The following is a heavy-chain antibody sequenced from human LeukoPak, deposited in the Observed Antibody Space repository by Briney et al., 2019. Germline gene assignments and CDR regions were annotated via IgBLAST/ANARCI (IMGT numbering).Heavy chain of an antibody. J-gene: IGHJ5*02. CDR3: ARPGIVGATRWFDP. D-gene: IGHD1-26*01. CDR2: NSDGSST. Sequence: GGSLRLSCAASGFIFSSYWMHWVRQAPGKGLVWVSRNSDGSSTSYEDSVKGRFTISRDNAKNTLYLQMNSLRAEDTAVYYCARPGIVGATRWFDPWGQGTLVTVSS. CDR1: GFIFSSYW. V-gene: IGHV3-74*01.